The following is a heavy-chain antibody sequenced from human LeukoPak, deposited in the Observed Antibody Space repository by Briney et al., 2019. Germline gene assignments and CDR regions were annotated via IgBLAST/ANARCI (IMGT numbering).Heavy chain of an antibody. D-gene: IGHD1-14*01. CDR2: MNPNSGNT. V-gene: IGHV1-8*03. Sequence: ASVKVSCKASGGTFSSYAISWVRQATGQGLEWMGWMNPNSGNTGYAQKLQGRVTITRNTSISTAYMELSSLRSEDTAVYYCATGTGDAFDIWGQGTMVTVSS. CDR3: ATGTGDAFDI. J-gene: IGHJ3*02. CDR1: GGTFSSYA.